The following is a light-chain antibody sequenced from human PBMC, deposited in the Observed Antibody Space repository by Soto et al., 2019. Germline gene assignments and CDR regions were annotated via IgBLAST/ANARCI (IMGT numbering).Light chain of an antibody. CDR1: QSVSSSY. J-gene: IGKJ3*01. V-gene: IGKV3-20*01. CDR2: GAS. CDR3: QQYGTSPFT. Sequence: EIVLTQSPGTLSLSPGDRATLSCRASQSVSSSYLAWYQQKPGQAPRLLIYGASSRATGIPDRFSGGGSGTDFTLTISRLEPEDFAVYYCQQYGTSPFTFGPGTKVDIK.